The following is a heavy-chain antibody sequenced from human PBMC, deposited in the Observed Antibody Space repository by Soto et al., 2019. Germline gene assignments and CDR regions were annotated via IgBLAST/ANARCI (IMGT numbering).Heavy chain of an antibody. Sequence: SETLSLTCTVSGGSISSGGYYWSWIRQHPGKGLEWIGYIYYSGSTYYNPSLKSRVTISVDTSKNQFSLKLSSVTAADTAVYYWARGTPTTAMPYFGYWGQGTLVTVSS. V-gene: IGHV4-31*03. CDR2: IYYSGST. J-gene: IGHJ4*02. D-gene: IGHD5-18*01. CDR1: GGSISSGGYY. CDR3: ARGTPTTAMPYFGY.